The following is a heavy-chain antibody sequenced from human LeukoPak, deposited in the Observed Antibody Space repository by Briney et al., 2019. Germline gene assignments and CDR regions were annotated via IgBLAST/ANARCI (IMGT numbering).Heavy chain of an antibody. V-gene: IGHV4-30-2*01. CDR1: GGSISSGGYY. Sequence: TLSLTCTVSGGSISSGGYYWSWIRQPPGKGLEWIGYIYHSGSTYYNPSLKSRVTISVDRSKNQFSLKLSSVTAADTAVYYCARDLVKVVAAAKNAFDIWGQGTMVTVSS. J-gene: IGHJ3*02. CDR2: IYHSGST. D-gene: IGHD6-13*01. CDR3: ARDLVKVVAAAKNAFDI.